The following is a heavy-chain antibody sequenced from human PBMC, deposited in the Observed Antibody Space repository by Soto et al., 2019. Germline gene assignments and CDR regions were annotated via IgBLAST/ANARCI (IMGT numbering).Heavy chain of an antibody. CDR3: AAGGKNGYIK. V-gene: IGHV1-69*01. J-gene: IGHJ4*02. Sequence: VSLVQSGAEVRKPGSSVKVSCKASRDTFNSYAVTWVRQAPGQGLEWMGGIIPVLGTTKYAQKFQARVTMTADESTSTIYMELSSLRFDDRAVYYCAAGGKNGYIKWGQGTQVTVSS. CDR1: RDTFNSYA. CDR2: IIPVLGTT. D-gene: IGHD5-12*01.